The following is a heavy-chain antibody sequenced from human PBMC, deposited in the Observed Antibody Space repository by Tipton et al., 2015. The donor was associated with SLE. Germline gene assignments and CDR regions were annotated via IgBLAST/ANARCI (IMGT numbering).Heavy chain of an antibody. CDR2: ISSDGITT. CDR3: AREKRPNTDDAFDI. Sequence: SLRLSCAASGFTVSSNYMSWVRQTPGKGLEYVSAISSDGITTYYANSVKGRFTISRDNSKNTLYLQMGSLRGEDMAVYYCAREKRPNTDDAFDIWGQGTMVTVSS. CDR1: GFTVSSNY. D-gene: IGHD2-8*01. J-gene: IGHJ3*02. V-gene: IGHV3-64*01.